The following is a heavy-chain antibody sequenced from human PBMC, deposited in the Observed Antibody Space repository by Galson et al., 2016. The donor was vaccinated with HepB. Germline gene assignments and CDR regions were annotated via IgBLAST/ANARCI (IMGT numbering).Heavy chain of an antibody. J-gene: IGHJ6*02. CDR3: AKGSISVSAALYCMGV. D-gene: IGHD4-17*01. CDR2: ISGSGKQT. CDR1: GFSFSGYA. V-gene: IGHV3-23*01. Sequence: SLRLSCAASGFSFSGYAMTWVRQAPGKGLEWVSGISGSGKQTYYADNVKGRFTIPRDNSKTTLYVQMTSLRVEDTAVYDCAKGSISVSAALYCMGVWGQGTTVTVSS.